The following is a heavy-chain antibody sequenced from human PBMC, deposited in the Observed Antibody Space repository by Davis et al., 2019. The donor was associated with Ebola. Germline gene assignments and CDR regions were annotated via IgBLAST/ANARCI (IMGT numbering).Heavy chain of an antibody. CDR2: LFSSGNT. V-gene: IGHV4-39*01. CDR3: VRHSDRGGTY. D-gene: IGHD3-10*01. CDR1: SGSISSSGYY. J-gene: IGHJ4*02. Sequence: SETLSLTCTVSSGSISSSGYYWGWIRQPPGKGLEWIGSLFSSGNTYHNPSLTGRVSISVDTSKNQFSLKLTSVTRADAAVYYCVRHSDRGGTYWGQGTLVTVSS.